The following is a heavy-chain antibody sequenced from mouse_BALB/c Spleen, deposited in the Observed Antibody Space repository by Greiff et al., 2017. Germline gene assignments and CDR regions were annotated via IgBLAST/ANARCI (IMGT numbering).Heavy chain of an antibody. V-gene: IGHV1-20*02. CDR1: GYSFTGYF. J-gene: IGHJ4*01. D-gene: IGHD2-10*02. Sequence: EVQLQESGPELVKPGASVKISCKASGYSFTGYFMNWVMQSHGKSLEWIGRINPYNGDTFYNQKFKGKATLTVDKSSSTAHMELRSLASEDSAVYYCARYGPGHGYAMDYWGQGTSVTVSS. CDR2: INPYNGDT. CDR3: ARYGPGHGYAMDY.